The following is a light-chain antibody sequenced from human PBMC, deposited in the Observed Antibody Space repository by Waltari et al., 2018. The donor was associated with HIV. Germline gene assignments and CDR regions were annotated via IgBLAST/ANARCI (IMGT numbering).Light chain of an antibody. J-gene: IGLJ1*01. Sequence: QSALTQPHSVSGSPGQSLTISCTGTSSYVDTFVSWYQHHPGKAPKVIIYDVSKRPSGVPDRFSGSKSGNTAFLTISGLQAEDEAIYYCQSTDTSLRDYVFGSGTEVTVL. CDR3: QSTDTSLRDYV. V-gene: IGLV2-11*01. CDR1: SSYVDTF. CDR2: DVS.